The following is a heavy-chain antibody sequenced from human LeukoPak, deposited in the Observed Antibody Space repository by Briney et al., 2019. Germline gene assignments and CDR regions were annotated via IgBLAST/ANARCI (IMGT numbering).Heavy chain of an antibody. V-gene: IGHV3-21*01. CDR3: ARCTTGRTFGSLREIKRSREIDY. J-gene: IGHJ4*02. CDR1: GFTFSSYA. Sequence: PGGSLRLSCAASGFTFSSYAMHWVRQAPGKGLEWVSSISSSSSNIYYADSVKGRFTISRDNAKNSLYLQMSSLRVEDTAVYYCARCTTGRTFGSLREIKRSREIDYWGQGTLVTVSS. CDR2: ISSSSSNI. D-gene: IGHD1-1*01.